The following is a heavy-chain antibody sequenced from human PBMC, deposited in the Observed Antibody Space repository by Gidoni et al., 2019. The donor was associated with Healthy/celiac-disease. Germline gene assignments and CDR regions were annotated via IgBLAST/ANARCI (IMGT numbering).Heavy chain of an antibody. J-gene: IGHJ6*02. CDR3: AKDHGYCSGGSCYSQTYYYYYGMDV. V-gene: IGHV3-30*18. D-gene: IGHD2-15*01. CDR1: GFTFSSYG. Sequence: QVQLVESGGGVVQPGRSLRLSCAASGFTFSSYGMHWVRQAPGKGLEWVAVISYDGSNKYYADSVKGRFTISRDNSKNTLYLQMNSLRAEDTAVYYCAKDHGYCSGGSCYSQTYYYYYGMDVWGQGTTVTVSS. CDR2: ISYDGSNK.